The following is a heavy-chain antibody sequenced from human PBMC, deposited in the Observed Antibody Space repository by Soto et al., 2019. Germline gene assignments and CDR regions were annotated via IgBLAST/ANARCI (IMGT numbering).Heavy chain of an antibody. CDR1: GFTFDYYS. CDR2: ISWNSGSI. D-gene: IGHD4-17*01. V-gene: IGHV3-9*01. Sequence: PGGSLRLSCAASGFTFDYYSMHWVRQAPGKGLEWVSGISWNSGSIGYADSVKGRFTISRDNAKNSLYLQMNSLRAEDTALYYCAKDHYGDYAGYYYYMDVWGKGTTVTVSS. CDR3: AKDHYGDYAGYYYYMDV. J-gene: IGHJ6*03.